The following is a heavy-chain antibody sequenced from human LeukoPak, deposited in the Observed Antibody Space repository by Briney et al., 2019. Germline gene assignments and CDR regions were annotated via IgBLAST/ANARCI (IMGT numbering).Heavy chain of an antibody. CDR2: ISTSGRAI. V-gene: IGHV3-48*02. CDR3: ARVPLYDRSGYYFDY. J-gene: IGHJ4*02. CDR1: GFTFSNYN. D-gene: IGHD3-22*01. Sequence: PGGSLRLSCAASGFTFSNYNMNWVRQAPGKGLEWVSYISTSGRAIFYADSVKGRFTISRDNAKNSLFLQMNSLRDEDTAVYYCARVPLYDRSGYYFDYWGLGTQVTASS.